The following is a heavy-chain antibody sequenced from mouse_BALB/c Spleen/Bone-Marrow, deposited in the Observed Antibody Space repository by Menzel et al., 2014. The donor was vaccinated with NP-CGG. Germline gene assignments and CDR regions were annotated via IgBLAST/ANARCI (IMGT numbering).Heavy chain of an antibody. D-gene: IGHD2-13*01. V-gene: IGHV1S81*02. Sequence: QVQLKQSGAELVKPGASVKLSCKASGYTFTSYYMYWVKQRPGQGLEWIGEINPSNGGTNFNEKFKSKATLTVDKSSSTAYVQLSSLTSEDSAAYYCTREGDSPFAYWGHGTLVTVSA. CDR3: TREGDSPFAY. CDR1: GYTFTSYY. CDR2: INPSNGGT. J-gene: IGHJ3*01.